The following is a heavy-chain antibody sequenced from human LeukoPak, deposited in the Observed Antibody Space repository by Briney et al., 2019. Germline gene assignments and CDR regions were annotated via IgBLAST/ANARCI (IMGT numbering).Heavy chain of an antibody. J-gene: IGHJ5*02. CDR3: AKDGAYCGGDCYSPVNWFDP. Sequence: PGGSLRLSCAASGFTVSSSYMSWVRQAPGKGLEWVSAISGSGGSTYYADSVKGRFTISRDNSKNTLYLQMNSLRAEDTAVYYCAKDGAYCGGDCYSPVNWFDPWGQGTLVTVSS. CDR2: ISGSGGST. V-gene: IGHV3-23*01. D-gene: IGHD2-21*02. CDR1: GFTVSSSY.